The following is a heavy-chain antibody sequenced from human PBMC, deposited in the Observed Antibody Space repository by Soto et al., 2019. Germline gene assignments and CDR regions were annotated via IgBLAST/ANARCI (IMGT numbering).Heavy chain of an antibody. V-gene: IGHV3-33*01. CDR2: IWYDGSNK. Sequence: GGSLRLSCAASGFTFSSYGMHWVRQAPGKGLEWVAVIWYDGSNKYYADSVKGRFTISRNNSKNTLYLQMTSLRAEDTAEYYWARDGNDILTGSYYFDYWGQGTLVTVSS. J-gene: IGHJ4*02. CDR1: GFTFSSYG. CDR3: ARDGNDILTGSYYFDY. D-gene: IGHD3-9*01.